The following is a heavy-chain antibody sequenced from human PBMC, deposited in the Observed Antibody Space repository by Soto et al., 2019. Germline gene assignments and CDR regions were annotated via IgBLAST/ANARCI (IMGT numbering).Heavy chain of an antibody. Sequence: EVQLVESGGGLVQPGRSLRLSCAASGFTFADFAMHWVRQAPGKGLEWVSGISWNSGSIDYADSVKGRFTISRDNAKNSLYLQMHSLRAEDTAIYYCAKDHMWGGDSTSYYFDFWGQGTLVTVSS. J-gene: IGHJ4*02. D-gene: IGHD6-6*01. CDR3: AKDHMWGGDSTSYYFDF. CDR1: GFTFADFA. CDR2: ISWNSGSI. V-gene: IGHV3-9*01.